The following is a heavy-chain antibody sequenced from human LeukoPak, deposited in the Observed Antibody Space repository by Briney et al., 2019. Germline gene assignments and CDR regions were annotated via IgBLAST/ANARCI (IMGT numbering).Heavy chain of an antibody. V-gene: IGHV1-46*01. Sequence: ASVKVSCKASGFTFTSYYMHWVRQAPGQGLEWMGIINPSGGSTSYAQKFQGRVTMTRDTSKNQFSLKLRSVTAADTAVYYCARDNYYDTSGYHLWGQGTLVTVSS. D-gene: IGHD3-22*01. CDR1: GFTFTSYY. CDR2: INPSGGST. CDR3: ARDNYYDTSGYHL. J-gene: IGHJ4*02.